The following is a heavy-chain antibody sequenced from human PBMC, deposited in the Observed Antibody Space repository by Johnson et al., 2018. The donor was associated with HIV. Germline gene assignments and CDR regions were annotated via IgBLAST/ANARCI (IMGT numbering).Heavy chain of an antibody. CDR3: ARGLAMGHDAFDI. D-gene: IGHD1-26*01. V-gene: IGHV3-30*04. CDR2: ISYDGSDK. Sequence: QVQLVESGGGLIQPGGSLRLSCAASGFTFSSYAMHWVRQAPGKGLEWVAVISYDGSDKYYADSVKGRFTISRDNSKNTLYLQMNSLRAEDTAAYSCARGLAMGHDAFDIWDQGTMVTVSS. J-gene: IGHJ3*02. CDR1: GFTFSSYA.